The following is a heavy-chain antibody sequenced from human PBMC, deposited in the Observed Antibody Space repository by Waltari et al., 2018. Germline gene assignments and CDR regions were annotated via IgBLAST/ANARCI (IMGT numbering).Heavy chain of an antibody. CDR1: GFTFSSYA. CDR2: ISYDGSNK. J-gene: IGHJ6*03. V-gene: IGHV3-30-3*01. CDR3: ARTQGVIMSYYYYMDV. D-gene: IGHD3-10*01. Sequence: QVQLLESGGGVVQPGRSLRLSCAASGFTFSSYAMHWVRQAPGKGLEWVAVISYDGSNKYYADSVKGRFTISRDNSKNTLYLQMNSLRAEDTAVYYCARTQGVIMSYYYYMDVWGKGTTVTVSS.